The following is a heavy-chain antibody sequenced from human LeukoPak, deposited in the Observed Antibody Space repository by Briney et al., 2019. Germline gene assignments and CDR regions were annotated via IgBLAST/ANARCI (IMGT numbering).Heavy chain of an antibody. Sequence: PSETLSLTCTFSGDSFNIYYWSWIRQPPGKGLEWIGNIYQSGVTKSNPSLQSRVTISIDTSENQFSLKLSSVGVADTAEYYCVRHLAKDYRFGMDIWGQGTTVIVSS. D-gene: IGHD3-16*02. CDR2: IYQSGVT. CDR3: VRHLAKDYRFGMDI. V-gene: IGHV4-59*08. J-gene: IGHJ6*02. CDR1: GDSFNIYY.